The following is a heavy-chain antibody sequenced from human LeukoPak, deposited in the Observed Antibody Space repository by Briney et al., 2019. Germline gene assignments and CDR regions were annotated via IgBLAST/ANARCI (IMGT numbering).Heavy chain of an antibody. CDR2: ISGSGGST. V-gene: IGHV3-23*01. D-gene: IGHD6-13*01. J-gene: IGHJ3*02. Sequence: PGGSLRLSCAASGFTFTTYVMSWVRQAPGKGLEWVSVISGSGGSTDYADSVKGRFTISRDNSKNTLYLQMNSLRAEDTAVYCCAKDRSSTWYGAFDIWGQGTMVIVSS. CDR1: GFTFTTYV. CDR3: AKDRSSTWYGAFDI.